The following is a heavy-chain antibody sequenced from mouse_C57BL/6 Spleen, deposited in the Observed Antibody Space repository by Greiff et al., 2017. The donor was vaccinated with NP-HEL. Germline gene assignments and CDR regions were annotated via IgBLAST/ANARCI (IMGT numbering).Heavy chain of an antibody. CDR2: ISSGSSTI. J-gene: IGHJ3*01. CDR3: ARAGVYYYGSSAWFAY. D-gene: IGHD1-1*01. Sequence: EVMLVESGGGLVKPGGSLKLSCAASGFTFSDYGMHWVRQAPEKGLEWVAYISSGSSTIYYADTVKGRFTISRDNAKNTLFLQMTSLRSEDTAMYYCARAGVYYYGSSAWFAYWGQGTLVTVSA. V-gene: IGHV5-17*01. CDR1: GFTFSDYG.